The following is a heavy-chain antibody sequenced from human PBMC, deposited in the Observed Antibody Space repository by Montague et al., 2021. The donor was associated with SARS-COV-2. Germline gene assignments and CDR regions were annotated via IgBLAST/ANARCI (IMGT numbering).Heavy chain of an antibody. D-gene: IGHD3-22*01. Sequence: SLRLSCAASGFTFGDYAMHWVRQAPGKCPELVSGITWDSGTIDYADSVKGRFTLSRDNAKNSLYLQMNSLRVEDTALYYCAKDFDYYDSSGYFDYRGQGTLVTVSS. CDR1: GFTFGDYA. J-gene: IGHJ4*02. CDR2: ITWDSGTI. CDR3: AKDFDYYDSSGYFDY. V-gene: IGHV3-9*01.